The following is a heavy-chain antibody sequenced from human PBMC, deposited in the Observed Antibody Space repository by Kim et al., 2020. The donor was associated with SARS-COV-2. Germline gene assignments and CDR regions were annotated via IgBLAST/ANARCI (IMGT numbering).Heavy chain of an antibody. CDR3: ARGVAARY. V-gene: IGHV4-34*01. J-gene: IGHJ4*02. CDR2: INHSGST. D-gene: IGHD6-6*01. Sequence: SETLSLTCAVYGGSFSGYYWSWIRQPPGKGLEWIGEINHSGSTNYNPSLKSRVTISVDTSKNQFSLKLSSVTAADTAVYYCARGVAARYWGQGTLVTVSS. CDR1: GGSFSGYY.